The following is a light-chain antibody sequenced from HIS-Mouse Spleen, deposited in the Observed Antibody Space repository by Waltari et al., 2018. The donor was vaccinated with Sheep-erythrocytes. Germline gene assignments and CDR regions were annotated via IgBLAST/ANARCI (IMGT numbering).Light chain of an antibody. CDR2: DNN. CDR3: GTWDSSLSVWV. CDR1: SSNIGNNY. V-gene: IGLV1-51*01. Sequence: QSVLTQPPSVSAAPGQKVTISCSGSSSNIGNNYVSWYQQLPGTAPKLLIYDNNKLPSGIPDRFAGSKSGTSATLGITGLQTGDEADYYCGTWDSSLSVWVFGGGTKLTVL. J-gene: IGLJ3*02.